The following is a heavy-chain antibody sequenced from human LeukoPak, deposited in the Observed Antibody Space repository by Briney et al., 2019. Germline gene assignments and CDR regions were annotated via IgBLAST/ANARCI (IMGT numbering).Heavy chain of an antibody. CDR3: VKHSGGVYGNSDY. D-gene: IGHD1-1*01. V-gene: IGHV3-23*01. Sequence: GGSLRLSCAASGFTFSSWVRQAPGKGLEWVSTISGSGGSRSYADSVKGRFTISKDSSKNTLQMNSLSAEDTAIYYCVKHSGGVYGNSDYWGQGILVTVSS. CDR1: GFTFSS. J-gene: IGHJ4*02. CDR2: ISGSGGSR.